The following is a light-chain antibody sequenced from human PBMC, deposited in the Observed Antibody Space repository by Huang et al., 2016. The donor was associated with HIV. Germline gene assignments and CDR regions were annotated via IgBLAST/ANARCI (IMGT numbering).Light chain of an antibody. CDR3: QKYDSVPRT. V-gene: IGKV1-27*01. J-gene: IGKJ1*01. CDR2: AAS. CDR1: QDIKNY. Sequence: DIQMTQYPSSLSASVGDRVTINCRASQDIKNYLAWYQQKAGQVPKLLIDAASALQSGVPSRFSGSGSGTDFTLSITSLQPEDVAIYYCQKYDSVPRTFGQGTKVDIK.